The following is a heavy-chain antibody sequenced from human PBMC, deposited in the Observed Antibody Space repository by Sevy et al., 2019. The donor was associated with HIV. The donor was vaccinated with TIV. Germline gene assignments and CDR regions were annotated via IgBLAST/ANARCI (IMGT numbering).Heavy chain of an antibody. D-gene: IGHD6-6*01. Sequence: SETLSLTCTVSGGSISSGGYYWSWIRQHPGKGLEWIGYIYYSGSTYYNPSLKSRVTISVDTSKNQFSLKLSSVTAADTAVYYCARAGSSSEYNWFDPWGQGTLVTVSS. CDR3: ARAGSSSEYNWFDP. CDR1: GGSISSGGYY. J-gene: IGHJ5*02. CDR2: IYYSGST. V-gene: IGHV4-31*03.